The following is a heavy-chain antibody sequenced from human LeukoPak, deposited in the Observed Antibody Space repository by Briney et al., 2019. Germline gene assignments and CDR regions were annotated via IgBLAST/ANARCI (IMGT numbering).Heavy chain of an antibody. V-gene: IGHV3-15*01. Sequence: PGGSLRLSCAASGFTFSNAWMSWVRQAPGKGLEWVGRIKSKTDGGTTDYAAPVKGRFTISRNDSKNTLYLQMNSLKTEDTAVYYCTGSMVRGVIIYWGQGTLVTVSS. CDR3: TGSMVRGVIIY. CDR2: IKSKTDGGTT. J-gene: IGHJ4*02. CDR1: GFTFSNAW. D-gene: IGHD3-10*01.